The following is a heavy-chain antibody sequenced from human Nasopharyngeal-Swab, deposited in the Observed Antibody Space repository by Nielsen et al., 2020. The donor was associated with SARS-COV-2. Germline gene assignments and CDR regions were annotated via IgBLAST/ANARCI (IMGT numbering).Heavy chain of an antibody. Sequence: GESLKISCAASGFTFSSYAMHWVRQAPGKGLEWVAVISYDGSNKYYADSVKGRFTISRDNAKNSLYLQMNSLRAEDTAVYYCARDRELGYYMDVGGKGTTVTVSS. CDR2: ISYDGSNK. J-gene: IGHJ6*03. CDR1: GFTFSSYA. CDR3: ARDRELGYYMDV. D-gene: IGHD1-7*01. V-gene: IGHV3-30-3*01.